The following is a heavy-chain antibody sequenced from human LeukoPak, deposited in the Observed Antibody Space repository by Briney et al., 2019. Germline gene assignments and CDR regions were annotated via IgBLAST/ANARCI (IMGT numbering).Heavy chain of an antibody. CDR3: ARHTSGSSLDY. Sequence: SETLSLTCTVSGGSVSSSDNFWGWIRQPPGKGLEWIATISYTGSTQYNLSLKSRVTISVDTSKNQFSLKLNSVTATDTAVYYCARHTSGSSLDYWGQGSLVTVSS. CDR2: ISYTGST. J-gene: IGHJ4*02. V-gene: IGHV4-39*01. CDR1: GGSVSSSDNF. D-gene: IGHD2-2*01.